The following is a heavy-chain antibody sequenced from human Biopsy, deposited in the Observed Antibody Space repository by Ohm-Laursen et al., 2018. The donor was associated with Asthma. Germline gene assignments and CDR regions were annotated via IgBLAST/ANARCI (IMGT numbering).Heavy chain of an antibody. CDR1: GFTVSRDH. J-gene: IGHJ4*02. V-gene: IGHV3-53*01. Sequence: SLRLSCAASGFTVSRDHMFWVRQAPGKGLEWVSVIYSGGTSDTADSVRGRFTISRDFYKNTLYLQMDSLRAEDTAVYYCARGDSSGLSHYYFDYWGQGTLVTVSS. CDR3: ARGDSSGLSHYYFDY. CDR2: IYSGGTS. D-gene: IGHD3-22*01.